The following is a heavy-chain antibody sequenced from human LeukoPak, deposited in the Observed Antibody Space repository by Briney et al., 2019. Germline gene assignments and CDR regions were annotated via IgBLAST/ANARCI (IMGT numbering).Heavy chain of an antibody. D-gene: IGHD6-6*01. CDR1: GGSISSRGYS. Sequence: TASQTLSLTCAVSGGSISSRGYSCSWIRQPPGRGLEWIGDIYHSGSTYYNPSLKSRVTISVDRSKSQCSLKLSSVTAADTAVYYCARASDDWFDPWGQGTLVTVSS. CDR2: IYHSGST. CDR3: ARASDDWFDP. J-gene: IGHJ5*02. V-gene: IGHV4-30-2*01.